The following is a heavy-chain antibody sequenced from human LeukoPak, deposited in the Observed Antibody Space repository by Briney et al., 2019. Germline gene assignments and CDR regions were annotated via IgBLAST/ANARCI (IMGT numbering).Heavy chain of an antibody. CDR3: ARDRRNVVVPAVAFDY. V-gene: IGHV1-18*04. CDR1: GYTFTSYV. Sequence: ASVKVSCKASGYTFTSYVISWVRQAPAQGLDWMGWISAYNGNTNYAQKLQGRVTMTTDTSTSTAYMGLRSLRSDDTAVYYCARDRRNVVVPAVAFDYWGQGTLVTVSS. D-gene: IGHD2-2*01. J-gene: IGHJ4*02. CDR2: ISAYNGNT.